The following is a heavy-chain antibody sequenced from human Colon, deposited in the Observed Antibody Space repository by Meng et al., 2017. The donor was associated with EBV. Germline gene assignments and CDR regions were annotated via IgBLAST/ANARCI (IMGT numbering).Heavy chain of an antibody. CDR1: GGSLSSRNW. CDR3: ARVGAYCGGDCYHPR. CDR2: IYHSGST. J-gene: IGHJ4*02. V-gene: IGHV4-4*02. D-gene: IGHD2-21*02. Sequence: VARAGWCPGLANPSGTLSLTCAVSGGSLSSRNWWGWVRQPPGKGLEWIGEIYHSGSTNYNPSLKSRVTISVDESKNQFSLRLSSVTAADTAVYYCARVGAYCGGDCYHPRWGQGTLVTVSS.